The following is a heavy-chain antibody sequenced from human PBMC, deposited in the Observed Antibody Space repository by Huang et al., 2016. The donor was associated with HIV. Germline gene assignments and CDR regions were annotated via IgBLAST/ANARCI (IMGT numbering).Heavy chain of an antibody. D-gene: IGHD3-16*01. CDR1: GYTFSSNY. J-gene: IGHJ5*02. CDR2: INPGDNSK. V-gene: IGHV1-46*01. Sequence: VQLVQSGAAEKKPGASVKVSCKASGYTFSSNYIHWVRQAPGLGFEWMGIINPGDNSKTFAPKVRGRLTMTRDTYTSTVDMELNSLTSHATAVYYCARSGGAYTDNWLDHWGQGTLVTVSS. CDR3: ARSGGAYTDNWLDH.